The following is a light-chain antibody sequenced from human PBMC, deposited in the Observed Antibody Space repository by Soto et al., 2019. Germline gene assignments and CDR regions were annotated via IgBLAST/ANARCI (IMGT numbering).Light chain of an antibody. J-gene: IGKJ1*01. Sequence: EVVITQSPYTLSVSPGERATLSCRASQSVSSNLAWYQQRLGQAPRLLIYGASTRATGISARISGSGSGTEFTLTISSLQSEDFAIYYCQQYNNRPRTFGQGTKVDIK. V-gene: IGKV3-15*01. CDR3: QQYNNRPRT. CDR2: GAS. CDR1: QSVSSN.